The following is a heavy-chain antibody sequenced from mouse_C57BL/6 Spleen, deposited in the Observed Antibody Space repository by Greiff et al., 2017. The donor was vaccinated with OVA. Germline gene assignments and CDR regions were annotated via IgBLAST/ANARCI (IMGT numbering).Heavy chain of an antibody. J-gene: IGHJ1*03. V-gene: IGHV1-59*01. CDR1: GYTFTSYW. CDR3: ARSDYGSSPWYFDV. D-gene: IGHD1-1*01. CDR2: IDPSASYT. Sequence: QVQLQQPGAELVRPGTSVKLSCKASGYTFTSYWMHWVKQRPGQGLEWIGVIDPSASYTNYNQKFKGKATLTVDTSSSTAYMQLSSLTSEDSAVYYCARSDYGSSPWYFDVWGTGTTVTVSS.